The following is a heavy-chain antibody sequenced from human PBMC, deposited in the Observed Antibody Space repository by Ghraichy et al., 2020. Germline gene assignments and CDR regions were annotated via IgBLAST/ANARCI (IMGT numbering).Heavy chain of an antibody. J-gene: IGHJ5*02. D-gene: IGHD3-3*01. Sequence: ASVKVSCKASGYTFTSYGISWVRQAPGQGLEWMGWISAYNGNTNYAQKLQGRVTMTTDTSTSTAYMELRSLRSDDTAVYYCARGGAFGVVIIQNWFDPWGQGTLVTVSS. CDR3: ARGGAFGVVIIQNWFDP. CDR2: ISAYNGNT. V-gene: IGHV1-18*01. CDR1: GYTFTSYG.